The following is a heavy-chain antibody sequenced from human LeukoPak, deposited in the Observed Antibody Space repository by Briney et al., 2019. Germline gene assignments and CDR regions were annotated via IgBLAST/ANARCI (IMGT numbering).Heavy chain of an antibody. CDR2: IWYDGSNK. D-gene: IGHD6-19*01. V-gene: IGHV3-33*01. J-gene: IGHJ4*02. CDR1: GFTFSSYG. Sequence: GRSLRLSCAASGFTFSSYGMHWVRQAPGKGLEWVAVIWYDGSNKYYADSVKGRLTISRDNSKNTLYLQMNSLRAEDTAVYYCARDLSSGWYATLDYWGQGTLVTVSS. CDR3: ARDLSSGWYATLDY.